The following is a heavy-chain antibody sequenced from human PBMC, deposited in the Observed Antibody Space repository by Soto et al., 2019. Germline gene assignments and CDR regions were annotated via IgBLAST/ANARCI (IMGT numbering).Heavy chain of an antibody. V-gene: IGHV3-7*01. CDR3: ARITGPVDY. J-gene: IGHJ4*02. D-gene: IGHD1-20*01. CDR1: GFTCSSYW. CDR2: IKQDGSEK. Sequence: GGSLRLSCAASGFTCSSYWMSWVRQAPGKGLEWVANIKQDGSEKYYVDSVKGRFTISRDNAKNSLYLQMNSLRAEDTAVYYCARITGPVDYWGQGTLVTVS.